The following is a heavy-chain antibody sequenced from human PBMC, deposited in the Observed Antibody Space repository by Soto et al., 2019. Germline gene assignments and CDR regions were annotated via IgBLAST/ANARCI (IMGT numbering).Heavy chain of an antibody. V-gene: IGHV3-30*03. CDR2: ISYDGRHQ. Sequence: QVRLVESGGDLVQPGRSLRLSCAASGFTFGSYGMHWVRQAPGKGLEWVAMISYDGRHQYYADSVKGRFTISRDNFKDTLYLQMNGLTPQDTVIYFSARELDILPDYYFDYLGQGNLVTVSS. CDR3: ARELDILPDYYFDY. CDR1: GFTFGSYG. D-gene: IGHD5-12*01. J-gene: IGHJ4*02.